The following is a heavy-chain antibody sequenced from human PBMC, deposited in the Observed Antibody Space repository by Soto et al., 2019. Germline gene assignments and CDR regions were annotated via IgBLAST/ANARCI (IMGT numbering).Heavy chain of an antibody. CDR2: ISAYNGNT. Sequence: GASVKVSCKASGYTFTSYGISWVRQAPGQGLEWMGWISAYNGNTNYAQKLQGRVTMTTDTSTSTAYMELRSLRSDDTAVYYCARVALLWFGEPQRYYFDYWGQGTLVTVSS. D-gene: IGHD3-10*01. CDR1: GYTFTSYG. V-gene: IGHV1-18*01. CDR3: ARVALLWFGEPQRYYFDY. J-gene: IGHJ4*02.